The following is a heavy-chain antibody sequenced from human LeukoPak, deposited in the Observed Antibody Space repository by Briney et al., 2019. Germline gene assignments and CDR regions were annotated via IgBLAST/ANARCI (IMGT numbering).Heavy chain of an antibody. CDR2: IYTSGST. V-gene: IGHV4-4*07. CDR1: GGSISSYY. J-gene: IGHJ5*02. D-gene: IGHD6-19*01. Sequence: SETLSLTCTVSGGSISSYYWSWIRQPAGKELEWIGRIYTSGSTNYNPSLKSRVTMSVDTSKNQFSLKLSSVTAADTAVYYCARDEQWLPSGWFDPWGQETLVTVSS. CDR3: ARDEQWLPSGWFDP.